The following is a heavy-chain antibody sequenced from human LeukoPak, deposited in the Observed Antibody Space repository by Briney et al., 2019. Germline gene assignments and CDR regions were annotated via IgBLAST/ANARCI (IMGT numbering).Heavy chain of an antibody. Sequence: GGSLRLSCAASGFTFSNNAMSWVRQAPGKGLEWVSGISGSGDSTYYADSVKGRFTISRDNSKNTLYLQMNSLRVEDTAAYYCAKVRAPSGWFNSDYWGQGTLVTVSS. CDR2: ISGSGDST. D-gene: IGHD6-19*01. CDR3: AKVRAPSGWFNSDY. V-gene: IGHV3-23*01. CDR1: GFTFSNNA. J-gene: IGHJ4*02.